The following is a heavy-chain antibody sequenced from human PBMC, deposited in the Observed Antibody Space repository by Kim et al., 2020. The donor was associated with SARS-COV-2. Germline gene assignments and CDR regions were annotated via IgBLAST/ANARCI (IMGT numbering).Heavy chain of an antibody. D-gene: IGHD6-6*01. CDR1: GGSISSYY. CDR3: ARDWGAARPQRNYFDY. CDR2: IYTSGST. V-gene: IGHV4-4*07. J-gene: IGHJ4*02. Sequence: SETLSLTCTVSGGSISSYYWSWIRQPAGKGLEWIGRIYTSGSTNYNPSLKSRVTMSVDTSKNQFSLKLSSVTAADTAVYYCARDWGAARPQRNYFDYWGQGTLVTVSS.